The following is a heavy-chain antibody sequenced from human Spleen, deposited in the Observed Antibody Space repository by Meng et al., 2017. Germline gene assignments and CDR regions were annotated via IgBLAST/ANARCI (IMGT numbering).Heavy chain of an antibody. CDR3: ATSFSGYAFDY. J-gene: IGHJ4*02. Sequence: GRLQESGPGLVKPSETLSLTCTISADSISSYYWSWIRQPPGKGLEWIGYIYYSGSTNYNPSLKSRVTVLADTSKNHFSLRLSSVTAADTAVYYCATSFSGYAFDYWGQGALVTVSS. CDR2: IYYSGST. V-gene: IGHV4-59*01. D-gene: IGHD5-12*01. CDR1: ADSISSYY.